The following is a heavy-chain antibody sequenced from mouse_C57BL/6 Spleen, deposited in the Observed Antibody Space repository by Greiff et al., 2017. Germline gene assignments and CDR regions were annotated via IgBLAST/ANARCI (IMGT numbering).Heavy chain of an antibody. D-gene: IGHD2-4*01. CDR1: GFSFNTYA. CDR2: IRSKSNNYAT. V-gene: IGHV10-1*01. CDR3: VREGLRQGHYYAMDY. J-gene: IGHJ4*01. Sequence: DVQLVESGGGLVQPKGSLKLSCAASGFSFNTYAMNWVRQAPGKGLEWVARIRSKSNNYATYYADSVKDRFTISRDDSESMLYLQMNNLKTEDTAMYYCVREGLRQGHYYAMDYWGQGTSVTVSS.